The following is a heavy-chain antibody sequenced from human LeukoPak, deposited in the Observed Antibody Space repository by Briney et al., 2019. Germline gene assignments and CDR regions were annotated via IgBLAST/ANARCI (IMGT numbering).Heavy chain of an antibody. J-gene: IGHJ4*02. Sequence: GGSLRLSCAASGFTFSSYGMHWVRQAPGKWLEWVAFIRYDGSNKYYADSVKGRFTISRDNSKNTLYLQMNSLRAEDTAVYYCAGEDTYDFWSGYWPPFHYWGQGTLVTVSS. CDR3: AGEDTYDFWSGYWPPFHY. V-gene: IGHV3-30*02. D-gene: IGHD3-3*01. CDR1: GFTFSSYG. CDR2: IRYDGSNK.